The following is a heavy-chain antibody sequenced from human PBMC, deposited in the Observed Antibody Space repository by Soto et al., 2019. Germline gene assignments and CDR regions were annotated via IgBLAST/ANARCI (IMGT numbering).Heavy chain of an antibody. CDR3: ARTQTGPTRGSFGM. V-gene: IGHV4-39*01. CDR1: ASSISGSTDY. Sequence: PSETLSLTCTVSASSISGSTDYWDWIRQSPGKGLEWIGSIYYTGSAYYNPSLKSRVTISIDTSKNQFSLNLNSVTAPDTAVYYCARTQTGPTRGSFGMWGQGTMVTVSS. CDR2: IYYTGSA. D-gene: IGHD1-26*01. J-gene: IGHJ3*02.